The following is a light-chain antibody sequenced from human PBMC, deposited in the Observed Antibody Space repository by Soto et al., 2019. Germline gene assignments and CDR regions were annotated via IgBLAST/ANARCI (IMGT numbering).Light chain of an antibody. Sequence: EIVLTQSPGTLSLSPGERATLSCRASQSVSSSYLAWYQQKPGQAPRLLIYAASSRATGIPDRFSGSGSGTDFTLTITRLEPEDFAVYYCHQYDGSPSTFGGGTKVEIK. V-gene: IGKV3-20*01. J-gene: IGKJ4*01. CDR2: AAS. CDR3: HQYDGSPST. CDR1: QSVSSSY.